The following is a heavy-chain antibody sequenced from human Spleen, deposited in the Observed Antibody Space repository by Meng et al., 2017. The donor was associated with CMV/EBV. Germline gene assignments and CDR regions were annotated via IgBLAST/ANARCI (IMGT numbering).Heavy chain of an antibody. Sequence: GESLKISCAASGFTFSTYWMSWVRQAPGKGLEWVANIKQDGSEKYYVDSVKGRFTISRDNAKNSLYLQMNSLRAEDTAVYFCAKSLEDWGQGTLVTVSS. CDR2: IKQDGSEK. J-gene: IGHJ4*02. D-gene: IGHD1-1*01. CDR3: AKSLED. V-gene: IGHV3-7*01. CDR1: GFTFSTYW.